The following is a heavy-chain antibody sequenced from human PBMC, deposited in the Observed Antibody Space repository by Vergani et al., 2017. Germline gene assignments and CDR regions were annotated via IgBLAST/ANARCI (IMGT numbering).Heavy chain of an antibody. CDR3: ARGDRWGLRVTAPWDY. CDR2: IYVSGIT. V-gene: IGHV4-61*02. Sequence: QVQLQESGPGLVKPSQTLSLTCTVSGASINNDFYYWHWIRQPAGKGLEWIGRIYVSGITDYNSSLQGRVSMSVDTSKNQFSLTLTSVTAADTAVYYCARGDRWGLRVTAPWDYWGQGTLVTVSS. J-gene: IGHJ4*02. D-gene: IGHD2-21*02. CDR1: GASINNDFYY.